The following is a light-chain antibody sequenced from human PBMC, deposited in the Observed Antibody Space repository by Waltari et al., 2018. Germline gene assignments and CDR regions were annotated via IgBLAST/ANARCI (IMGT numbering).Light chain of an antibody. CDR3: QQRSNWPPFT. V-gene: IGKV3-11*01. CDR1: QSVSSY. J-gene: IGKJ3*01. CDR2: DAS. Sequence: EIVLTQSPATLSLSPGERATLPCRASQSVSSYLAWYQQKPGQAPRLLIYDASNRATGIPARFSGRGSGTDFTLTISSLEPEDFAVYYCQQRSNWPPFTFGPGTKVDIK.